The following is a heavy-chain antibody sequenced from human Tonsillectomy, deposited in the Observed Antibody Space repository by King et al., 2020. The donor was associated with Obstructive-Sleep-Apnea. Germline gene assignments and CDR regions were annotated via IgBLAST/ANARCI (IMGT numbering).Heavy chain of an antibody. CDR1: GGSINNYY. D-gene: IGHD5-12*01. J-gene: IGHJ4*02. CDR3: ARHRGVEDYGGYGDYFDY. CDR2: MYYSGNT. Sequence: QLQESGPGLVKPSETLSLTCSVSGGSINNYYWSWIRQPPGKGLEWIGYMYYSGNTNFNPSLKSRVTISADTSKIQFSLRLSSVTAADTAVYYGARHRGVEDYGGYGDYFDYWGQGTLVPVSS. V-gene: IGHV4-59*08.